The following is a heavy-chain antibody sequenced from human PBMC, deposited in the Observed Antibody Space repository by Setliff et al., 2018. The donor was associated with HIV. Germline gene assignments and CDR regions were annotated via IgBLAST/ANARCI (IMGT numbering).Heavy chain of an antibody. V-gene: IGHV1-24*01. Sequence: GASVKVSCKVSVYTLTEVSMHWVRQTPGNGLEWLGGFDPEGGQTIYAPKFQGRIAMTEDTSADTAYMELSRLRSEDTAVYYCTTGLRWLVESTGKYFQQWGQGTLVT. CDR2: FDPEGGQT. CDR1: VYTLTEVS. D-gene: IGHD1-26*01. CDR3: TTGLRWLVESTGKYFQQ. J-gene: IGHJ1*01.